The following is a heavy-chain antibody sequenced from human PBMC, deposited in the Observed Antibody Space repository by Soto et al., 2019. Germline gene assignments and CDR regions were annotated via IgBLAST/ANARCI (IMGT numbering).Heavy chain of an antibody. V-gene: IGHV1-69*01. Sequence: QVQLVQSGAEVKKPGSSVKVSCKASGGTFSSYAISWVRQAPGQGLEWMGGIIPIFGTANYAQKFQGRVTITADESTSTAYMELSSLRSEDTAVYYCVRSRYCSSTSCRDYYYYGMDVWGQGTTVTVSS. J-gene: IGHJ6*02. CDR1: GGTFSSYA. D-gene: IGHD2-2*01. CDR2: IIPIFGTA. CDR3: VRSRYCSSTSCRDYYYYGMDV.